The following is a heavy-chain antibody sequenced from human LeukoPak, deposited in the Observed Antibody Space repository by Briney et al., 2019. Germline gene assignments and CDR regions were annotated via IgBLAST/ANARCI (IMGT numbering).Heavy chain of an antibody. CDR2: IYYSGST. Sequence: SETLSLTCTVSGGSISSYYWSWIRQPPGKGLEWIGYIYYSGSTKYNPSLKSRVTISVDTSKNQFPLKLSSVTAAHTAVYYCATRLLRVEKDDAFDIWGQGTIVTVSS. CDR1: GGSISSYY. V-gene: IGHV4-59*01. D-gene: IGHD1-1*01. J-gene: IGHJ3*02. CDR3: ATRLLRVEKDDAFDI.